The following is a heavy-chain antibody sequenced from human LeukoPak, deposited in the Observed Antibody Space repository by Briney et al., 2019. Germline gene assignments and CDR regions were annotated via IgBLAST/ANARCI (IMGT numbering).Heavy chain of an antibody. CDR1: GFTFSSYS. CDR3: ARAAPYSSSFKYFQH. D-gene: IGHD6-13*01. Sequence: PGGSLRLSCAASGFTFSSYSMNWVRQAPGKGLEWVSYISSSSSTIYYADSVKGRFTISRDNAKNSLYLQMNSLRDEDTAVYYCARAAPYSSSFKYFQHWGQGTLVTVSP. J-gene: IGHJ1*01. CDR2: ISSSSSTI. V-gene: IGHV3-48*02.